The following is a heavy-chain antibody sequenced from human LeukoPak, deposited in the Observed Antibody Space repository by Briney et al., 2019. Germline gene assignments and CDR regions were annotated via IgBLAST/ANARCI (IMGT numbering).Heavy chain of an antibody. CDR1: GYTFSSND. V-gene: IGHV1-8*01. Sequence: GASVKVSCKASGYTFSSNDINWVRQATGQGLEWMGWMNPHSGNTGYARKFQGRVTITRNSSISTAYMELSSLRSEDTAVYYCARGGNRSSDSSASYPLDYWGQGTLVTVSS. D-gene: IGHD1-26*01. CDR2: MNPHSGNT. J-gene: IGHJ4*02. CDR3: ARGGNRSSDSSASYPLDY.